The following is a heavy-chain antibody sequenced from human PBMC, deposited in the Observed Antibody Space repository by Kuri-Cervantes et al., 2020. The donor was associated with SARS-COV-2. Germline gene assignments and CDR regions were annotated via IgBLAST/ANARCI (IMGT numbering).Heavy chain of an antibody. CDR1: GFTFSSYW. J-gene: IGHJ6*02. CDR3: ARVRFSSGYYYYYGMDV. D-gene: IGHD3-22*01. V-gene: IGHV4-34*01. Sequence: ESLKISCAASGFTFSSYWMSWVRQPPGKGLEWIGEINHSGSTNYNPSLKSRVTISVDTSKNQFSLKLSSVTAADTAVYYCARVRFSSGYYYYYGMDVWGQGTTVTVSS. CDR2: INHSGST.